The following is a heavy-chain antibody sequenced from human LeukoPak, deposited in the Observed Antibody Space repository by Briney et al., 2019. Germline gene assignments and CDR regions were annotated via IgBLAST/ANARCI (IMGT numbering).Heavy chain of an antibody. CDR3: ATMRPSLGYFFES. D-gene: IGHD2-2*01. CDR1: GFTVSNNY. V-gene: IGHV3-53*01. CDR2: IYSGGTA. Sequence: GGSLRLSCAASGFTVSNNYMSWVRQAQGKGLEWVSVIYSGGTANYADSVTGRFTITRDNAKNTLYLQMNSLRAEDTAVYFCATMRPSLGYFFESWGQGTLVTVSS. J-gene: IGHJ4*02.